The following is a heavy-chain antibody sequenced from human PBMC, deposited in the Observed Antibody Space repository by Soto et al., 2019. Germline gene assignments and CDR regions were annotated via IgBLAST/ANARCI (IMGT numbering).Heavy chain of an antibody. CDR1: GYTFTSYG. CDR2: ISAYNGNT. Sequence: QVQLVQSGAEVKKPGASVKVSCKASGYTFTSYGISWVRQAPGQGLEWMGWISAYNGNTNYAQKLQGRVTMTTGTSTSTAYMELRSLRSDDTAVYYCARDGIVVVPAANYYYYGMDVWGQGTTVTVSS. V-gene: IGHV1-18*01. J-gene: IGHJ6*02. D-gene: IGHD2-2*01. CDR3: ARDGIVVVPAANYYYYGMDV.